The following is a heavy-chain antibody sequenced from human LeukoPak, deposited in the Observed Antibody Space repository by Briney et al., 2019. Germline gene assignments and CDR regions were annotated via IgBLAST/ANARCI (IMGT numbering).Heavy chain of an antibody. CDR1: GYSISSGYY. D-gene: IGHD3-10*01. V-gene: IGHV4-38-2*02. CDR3: ARVYYYGSGTDY. Sequence: PSETLSLTCTVSGYSISSGYYWGWIRQPPVKGLEWIGSIYHSGSTYYNPSLKSRVTISVDTSQNQFSLKLSSVTAADTAVYYCARVYYYGSGTDYWGQGTLVTVSS. J-gene: IGHJ4*02. CDR2: IYHSGST.